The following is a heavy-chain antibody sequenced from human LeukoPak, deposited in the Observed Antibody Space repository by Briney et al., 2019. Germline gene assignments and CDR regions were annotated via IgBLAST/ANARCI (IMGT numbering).Heavy chain of an antibody. J-gene: IGHJ4*02. Sequence: PSETLSLTCTVSGGSISSYYWSWIRQPPGKGLEWIAYISDIGSINYNPSLKSRVTISLDTSKNQFSLKLSSVTAADTGVYYCAGHHPRNTVDFWGQGTLVTVSS. CDR1: GGSISSYY. CDR3: AGHHPRNTVDF. V-gene: IGHV4-59*08. D-gene: IGHD2/OR15-2a*01. CDR2: ISDIGSI.